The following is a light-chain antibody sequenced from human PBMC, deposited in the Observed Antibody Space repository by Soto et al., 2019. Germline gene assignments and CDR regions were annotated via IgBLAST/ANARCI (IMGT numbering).Light chain of an antibody. CDR1: QSVSSSF. J-gene: IGKJ1*01. Sequence: EIVLTQSPGTLSLSPGERATLSCRASQSVSSSFFAWYQQKPGQAPRLLLYGASSRATGFPDRFSGSGSGTDFTLTISRLEPEDSAVYYCQQYGSSPVTFGQGTKV. CDR2: GAS. CDR3: QQYGSSPVT. V-gene: IGKV3-20*01.